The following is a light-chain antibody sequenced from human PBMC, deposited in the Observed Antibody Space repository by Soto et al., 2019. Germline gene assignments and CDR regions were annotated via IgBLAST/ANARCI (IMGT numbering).Light chain of an antibody. CDR2: EVN. Sequence: QSALTQPPSASGSPGQSVTISCTGTSSDVGGYDYVSWYQQLPGKAPKLVIYEVNKRPSGVPERFSGSKSGNTASLTISGLQAEDEADYYCCSYAGSFTYVFGTGTKVTVL. J-gene: IGLJ1*01. V-gene: IGLV2-8*01. CDR3: CSYAGSFTYV. CDR1: SSDVGGYDY.